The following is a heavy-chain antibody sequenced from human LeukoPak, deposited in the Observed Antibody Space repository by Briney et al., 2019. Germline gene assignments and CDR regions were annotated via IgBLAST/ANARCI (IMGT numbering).Heavy chain of an antibody. CDR3: ARDHYDRSGYSDY. V-gene: IGHV1-18*01. J-gene: IGHJ4*02. CDR1: GYTFTNYG. CDR2: VSGYNGNI. D-gene: IGHD3-22*01. Sequence: GASVKVSCKTSGYTFTNYGISWVRQAPGQGLEWMEWVSGYNGNINYAQKVQDRVTMTTDTSTSTAYMELRSLRSGDTAVYYCARDHYDRSGYSDYWGQGTLVTVSS.